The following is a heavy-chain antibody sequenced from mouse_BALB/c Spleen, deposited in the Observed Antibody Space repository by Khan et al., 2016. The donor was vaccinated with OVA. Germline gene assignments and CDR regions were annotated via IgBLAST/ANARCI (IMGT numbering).Heavy chain of an antibody. CDR2: VNPSNGGT. J-gene: IGHJ3*01. Sequence: VQLKESGPDLVKPGASVKISCTASGYSFTAYYMHWVKESHGKTLECIGRVNPSNGGTTYNQKFRGKAILTVDKSSSTAYMQLRSLTSEDSAVYYCIRGCEFFHYWGQGTLVTFSA. V-gene: IGHV1-18*01. CDR3: IRGCEFFHY. CDR1: GYSFTAYY.